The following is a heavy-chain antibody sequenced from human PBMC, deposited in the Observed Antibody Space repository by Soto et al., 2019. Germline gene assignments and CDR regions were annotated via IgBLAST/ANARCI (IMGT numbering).Heavy chain of an antibody. D-gene: IGHD3-9*01. V-gene: IGHV1-18*01. CDR3: ARDTAISQNYYYYGMDV. J-gene: IGHJ6*02. CDR2: ISAYNGNT. Sequence: QVQLVQSGAEVKKPGASVKVSCKASGYTFTSYGISWVRQAPGQGLEWMVWISAYNGNTNYAQKLQGRVTMTTDTSTSTAYMELRSLRSDDTAVYYCARDTAISQNYYYYGMDVWGQGTTVTVSS. CDR1: GYTFTSYG.